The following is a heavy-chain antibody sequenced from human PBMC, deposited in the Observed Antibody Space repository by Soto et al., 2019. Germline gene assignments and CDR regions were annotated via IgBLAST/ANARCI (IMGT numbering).Heavy chain of an antibody. CDR1: GFSLSTSGVG. Sequence: ESGPTLVNPTQTLTLTCTFSGFSLSTSGVGVGWIRQPPGKAMEWLALIYWNDDKRYSPSLKSRLTITKDTSKNQVVLTMTNMDPVDTATYLCAHSAPMFYYASSGYYPFDYWGQGTLVTVSS. CDR3: AHSAPMFYYASSGYYPFDY. V-gene: IGHV2-5*01. J-gene: IGHJ4*02. D-gene: IGHD3-22*01. CDR2: IYWNDDK.